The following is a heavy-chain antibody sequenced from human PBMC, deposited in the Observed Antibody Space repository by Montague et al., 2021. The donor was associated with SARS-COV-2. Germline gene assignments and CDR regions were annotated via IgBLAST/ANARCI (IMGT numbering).Heavy chain of an antibody. CDR1: GGSISSSSYY. V-gene: IGHV4-39*01. CDR3: ARPGSSGYYYVNWFDP. D-gene: IGHD3-22*01. CDR2: IYYSGST. J-gene: IGHJ5*02. Sequence: SETRSLTCTVSGGSISSSSYYWGWIRQPPGKGLEWIGSIYYSGSTDYNPSLKSRVTISVDTSKNQFPLKLSSVTAADTAVYYCARPGSSGYYYVNWFDPWGQGTLVTVSS.